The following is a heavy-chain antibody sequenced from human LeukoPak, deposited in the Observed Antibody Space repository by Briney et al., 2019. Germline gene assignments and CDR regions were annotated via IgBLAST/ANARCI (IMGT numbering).Heavy chain of an antibody. CDR2: IYHSGST. J-gene: IGHJ4*02. D-gene: IGHD2-2*01. CDR3: HVVPAGRASDY. V-gene: IGHV4-39*01. Sequence: PSETLSLTCTVSGGSISSSSNYWGWIRQPPGKGLEWIGSIYHSGSTYYNPSLKSRVTISVDTSRNQFSLKLSSVAAADTAVYYCHVVPAGRASDYWGRGTLVTVSS. CDR1: GGSISSSSNY.